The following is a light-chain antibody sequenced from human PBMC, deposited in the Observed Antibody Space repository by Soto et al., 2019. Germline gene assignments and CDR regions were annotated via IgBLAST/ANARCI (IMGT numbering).Light chain of an antibody. CDR1: QSVSSSY. J-gene: IGKJ4*01. Sequence: EIVLTQSPGTLSLSPGERATLSCRASQSVSSSYLAWYQQKPGRAPRLLIYGASSRATGIPDRFSGSGSGTDFTLTISRLEPEDFAVYYCQQYGSSPLGGGTKVEIK. V-gene: IGKV3-20*01. CDR2: GAS. CDR3: QQYGSSP.